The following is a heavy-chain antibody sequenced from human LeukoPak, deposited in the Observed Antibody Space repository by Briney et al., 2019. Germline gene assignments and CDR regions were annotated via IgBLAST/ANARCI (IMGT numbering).Heavy chain of an antibody. Sequence: HGESLKISCKCSGYNFTNYWIGWVRQMAGQGLEWMGIIYPGDSDTRYGPSFQGQVTIYADKSINTAYLQWSSLKDSDTAMYYCARRSGGLKYFNYWGQGTLVTVSS. D-gene: IGHD2-15*01. CDR3: ARRSGGLKYFNY. CDR1: GYNFTNYW. CDR2: IYPGDSDT. V-gene: IGHV5-51*01. J-gene: IGHJ4*02.